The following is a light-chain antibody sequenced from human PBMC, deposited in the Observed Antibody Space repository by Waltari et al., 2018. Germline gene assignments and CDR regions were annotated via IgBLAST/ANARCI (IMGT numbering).Light chain of an antibody. CDR1: SSNIGSNS. CDR3: AAWYDSLSGFYV. J-gene: IGLJ1*01. V-gene: IGLV1-47*01. Sequence: QSVLTQPPSASGNPGQSVTISCSGRSSNIGSNSVYWYQHLPGTAPKLLVYMSDQRPSGFPDRFFGSKSGTSASLAISGLRSEDEADYYCAAWYDSLSGFYVFGTGTKVTVL. CDR2: MSD.